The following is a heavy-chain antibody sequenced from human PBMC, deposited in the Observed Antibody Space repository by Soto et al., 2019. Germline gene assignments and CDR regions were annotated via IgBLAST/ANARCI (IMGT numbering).Heavy chain of an antibody. CDR3: ARFDCSGGSCYSPYYYGMDV. Sequence: GESLKISCKGSGYSFTSYWIDWVRQMPGKGLEWMGIIYPGDSDTRYSPSFQGQVTISADKSISTAYLQWSSLKASDTAMYYCARFDCSGGSCYSPYYYGMDVWGQGTTVTVSS. CDR1: GYSFTSYW. J-gene: IGHJ6*02. CDR2: IYPGDSDT. V-gene: IGHV5-51*01. D-gene: IGHD2-15*01.